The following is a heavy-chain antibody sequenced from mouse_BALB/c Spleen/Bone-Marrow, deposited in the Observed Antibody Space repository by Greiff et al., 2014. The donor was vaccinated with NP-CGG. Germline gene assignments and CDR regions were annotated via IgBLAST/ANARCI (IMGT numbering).Heavy chain of an antibody. J-gene: IGHJ3*01. CDR3: ARIYYGYEFTY. Sequence: EVQLQQSGPELLKPGASVKISCKASGYTFTDYNMHCVKQSHGKSLEWIGYIYPYNGVTAYNQKFKSKATLTVDNSSSTAYMEFRSLTSEDSAVYYCARIYYGYEFTYWGQGTLVTVSA. CDR2: IYPYNGVT. V-gene: IGHV1S29*02. D-gene: IGHD2-2*01. CDR1: GYTFTDYN.